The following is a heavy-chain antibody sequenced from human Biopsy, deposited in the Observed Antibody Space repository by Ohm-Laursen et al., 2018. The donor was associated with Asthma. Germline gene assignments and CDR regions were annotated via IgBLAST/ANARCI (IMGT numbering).Heavy chain of an antibody. CDR3: ARIPRRSGSYFVDY. J-gene: IGHJ4*02. D-gene: IGHD3-22*01. Sequence: TLSLTCTVSGDSITSGGCCWNWIRQHPGKGLEWIGYIHNSGTSYFNPSLESRVSFSRDTSKNQFSLRLSSVTAADTAMYYCARIPRRSGSYFVDYWGQGTLVTVSS. V-gene: IGHV4-31*03. CDR2: IHNSGTS. CDR1: GDSITSGGCC.